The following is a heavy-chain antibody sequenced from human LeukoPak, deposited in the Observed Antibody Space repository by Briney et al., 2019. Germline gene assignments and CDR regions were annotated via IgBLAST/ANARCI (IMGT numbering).Heavy chain of an antibody. Sequence: GGSLRLSCAASGFTFSSYGMHWVRQAPGKGLEWVAFIRYDGSNKYYADSVKGRFTISRDNSKNTLYLQMNSLRAEDTAVYNCAKDFGHCSGGSCYSPFNFDYWGQGTLVTVSS. V-gene: IGHV3-30*02. CDR3: AKDFGHCSGGSCYSPFNFDY. D-gene: IGHD2-15*01. CDR1: GFTFSSYG. CDR2: IRYDGSNK. J-gene: IGHJ4*02.